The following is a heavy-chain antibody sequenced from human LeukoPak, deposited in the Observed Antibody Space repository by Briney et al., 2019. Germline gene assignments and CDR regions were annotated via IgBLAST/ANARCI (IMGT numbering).Heavy chain of an antibody. CDR1: GGTFSSYA. CDR3: ARDLSYCGGDCFRGGFDY. V-gene: IGHV1-69*05. D-gene: IGHD2-21*02. CDR2: IIPIFGTA. Sequence: SVKVSCKASGGTFSSYAISWVRQAPGQVLEWMGRIIPIFGTANYAQKFQGRVTITTDESTSTAYMELSSLRSEDTAVYYCARDLSYCGGDCFRGGFDYWGQGTLVTVSS. J-gene: IGHJ4*02.